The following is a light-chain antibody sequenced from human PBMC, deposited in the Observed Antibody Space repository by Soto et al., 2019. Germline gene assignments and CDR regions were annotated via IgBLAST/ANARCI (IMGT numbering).Light chain of an antibody. V-gene: IGKV3-20*01. CDR1: QSVSSSY. CDR2: GTS. Sequence: EIVLTQSPGTLSLSPGERATLSFGASQSVSSSYLAWYQHKPGQAPRLLISGTSSRATGIPDRFSGSGFGTEFTLTISSLQPDDFATYYCLQYNTYWAFGQGTKVDIK. J-gene: IGKJ1*01. CDR3: LQYNTYWA.